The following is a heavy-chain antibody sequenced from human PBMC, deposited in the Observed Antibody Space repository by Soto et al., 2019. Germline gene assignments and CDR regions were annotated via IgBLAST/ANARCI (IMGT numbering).Heavy chain of an antibody. CDR2: IYYSGST. CDR1: GGSIRNGVYY. D-gene: IGHD6-19*01. Sequence: QLQLQESGPGLVKPSETLSLTCTVSGGSIRNGVYYWGWIRQPPGKGLEWIGSIYYSGSTYYNPSLKSRLTISVDTSKNQFSLKLSSVTAADTAVYYCGIAVAGTSGWFDPWGQGTLVTVSS. CDR3: GIAVAGTSGWFDP. V-gene: IGHV4-39*01. J-gene: IGHJ5*02.